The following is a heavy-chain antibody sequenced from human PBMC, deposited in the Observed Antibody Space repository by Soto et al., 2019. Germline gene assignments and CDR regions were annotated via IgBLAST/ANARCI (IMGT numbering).Heavy chain of an antibody. V-gene: IGHV4-59*01. CDR2: IYYSGST. J-gene: IGHJ6*02. CDR1: GGSINNYY. CDR3: ARWHSTSGYYGMDL. Sequence: SETLSLTCTVSGGSINNYYWSWIRQPPGKGLEWIAYIYYSGSTNYNPSFKSRVIVSVDTSRNQFSLKLSSVTAADTAVYYCARWHSTSGYYGMDLWGQGTTVTVSS. D-gene: IGHD2-2*01.